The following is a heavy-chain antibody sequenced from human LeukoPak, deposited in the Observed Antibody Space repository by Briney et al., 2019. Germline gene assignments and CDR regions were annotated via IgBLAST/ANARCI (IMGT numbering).Heavy chain of an antibody. CDR1: GYTFTSYG. CDR2: IIPVLGIA. J-gene: IGHJ4*02. D-gene: IGHD3-22*01. CDR3: ASLGGYYDSSGYYYSPFLEDY. V-gene: IGHV1-69*04. Sequence: WASVKVSCKASGYTFTSYGISWVRQAPGQGLEWMGRIIPVLGIANYAQKFQSRVTITADKSTSTAYMELSSLRSEDTAVYYCASLGGYYDSSGYYYSPFLEDYWGQGTLVTVSS.